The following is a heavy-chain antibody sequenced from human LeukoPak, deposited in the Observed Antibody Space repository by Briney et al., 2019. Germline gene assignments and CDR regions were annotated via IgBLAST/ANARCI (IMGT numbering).Heavy chain of an antibody. CDR2: ISSSGSTI. D-gene: IGHD2-2*01. Sequence: GGSLRLSCAAPGFTFSDYYMSWIRQAPGKGLEWVSYISSSGSTIYYADSVKGRFTISRDNAKNSLYLQMNSLRAEDTAVYYCARAQYCSSTSCSRWYYYGMDVWGQGTTVTVSS. J-gene: IGHJ6*02. CDR1: GFTFSDYY. V-gene: IGHV3-11*01. CDR3: ARAQYCSSTSCSRWYYYGMDV.